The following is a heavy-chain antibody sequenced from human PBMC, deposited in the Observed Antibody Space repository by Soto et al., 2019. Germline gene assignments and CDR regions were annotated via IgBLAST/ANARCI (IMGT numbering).Heavy chain of an antibody. CDR1: GFTFSNYD. V-gene: IGHV3-30*18. CDR2: ISHDGNNK. CDR3: AKHQTPPYYYDTRGYPLDF. Sequence: QPGGSLRLSCAASGFTFSNYDMHWVRQAPGKGLEWVAVISHDGNNKVYSDSVKGRFTISRDNPKNTLYLQMHSLRDEDTAVYYCAKHQTPPYYYDTRGYPLDFWGQGTLVTVSS. J-gene: IGHJ4*02. D-gene: IGHD3-22*01.